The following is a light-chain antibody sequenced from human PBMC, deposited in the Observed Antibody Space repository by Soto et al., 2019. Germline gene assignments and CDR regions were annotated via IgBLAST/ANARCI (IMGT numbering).Light chain of an antibody. CDR3: QQYGSSPWT. Sequence: EIGLTQSPCTLSLSPGERATLSCRASQSVSSSYLAWYQQKPGQAPRLLIYGASNRATGIPDRFSGSGSGTDFTLTISRLEPEDFAVYYCQQYGSSPWTFGQGTKVDIK. V-gene: IGKV3-20*01. CDR1: QSVSSSY. CDR2: GAS. J-gene: IGKJ1*01.